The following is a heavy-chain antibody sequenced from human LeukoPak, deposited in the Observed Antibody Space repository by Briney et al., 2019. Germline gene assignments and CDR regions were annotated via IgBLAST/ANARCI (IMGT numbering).Heavy chain of an antibody. V-gene: IGHV3-43*01. J-gene: IGHJ6*03. CDR3: ARGGRGSGSYYNTNYYYYMDV. Sequence: GGSLRLSCAASGFTFDYYTMYWVRQGPEKGLEWVSLISMDEVNTFYADSVKGRFTISRDNSKNTLYLQMNSLRAEDTAVYYCARGGRGSGSYYNTNYYYYMDVWGKGTTVTVSS. CDR2: ISMDEVNT. D-gene: IGHD3-10*01. CDR1: GFTFDYYT.